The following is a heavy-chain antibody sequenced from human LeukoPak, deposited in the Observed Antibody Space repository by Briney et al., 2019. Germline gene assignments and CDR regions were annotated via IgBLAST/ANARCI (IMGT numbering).Heavy chain of an antibody. Sequence: EASVKVSCKASGYSFTTYNVHWVRQAPGQGLEWMGIINHTDGSTNYAQNFKGRFTVTRDTSTSTVYMELSSLRSEDTALYYCARVWDIVYSRGFDPWGQGTLVTVSS. CDR2: INHTDGST. CDR3: ARVWDIVYSRGFDP. J-gene: IGHJ5*02. V-gene: IGHV1-46*01. D-gene: IGHD2-15*01. CDR1: GYSFTTYN.